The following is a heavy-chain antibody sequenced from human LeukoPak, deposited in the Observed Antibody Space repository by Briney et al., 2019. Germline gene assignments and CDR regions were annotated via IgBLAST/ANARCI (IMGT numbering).Heavy chain of an antibody. CDR1: GFTFSFHD. J-gene: IGHJ4*02. CDR3: VRGYSYGPDY. Sequence: GGSLRLSCAASGFTFSFHDMHWVRQPPGKGLEWVALISYDGSNKYYADSVKGRFTVSRDNSMNTLYLQVNTLRTEDSAVYHCVRGYSYGPDYWGQGTLVTVSS. D-gene: IGHD5-18*01. CDR2: ISYDGSNK. V-gene: IGHV3-30*04.